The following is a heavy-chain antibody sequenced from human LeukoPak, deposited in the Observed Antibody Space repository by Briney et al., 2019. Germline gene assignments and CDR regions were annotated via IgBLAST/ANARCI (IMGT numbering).Heavy chain of an antibody. Sequence: GGSLRLSCVASGLTFSNYNMPWVRQAPPKGLAWVAVIWHDGNYKYYVDSVKGRFTISRDNSKNTVYLQMNSLGAEDTAVYLCARDSDYYDSSAYSFRGGLHYDFWGRGTLVTVSS. V-gene: IGHV3-33*01. CDR3: ARDSDYYDSSAYSFRGGLHYDF. J-gene: IGHJ4*02. D-gene: IGHD3-22*01. CDR2: IWHDGNYK. CDR1: GLTFSNYN.